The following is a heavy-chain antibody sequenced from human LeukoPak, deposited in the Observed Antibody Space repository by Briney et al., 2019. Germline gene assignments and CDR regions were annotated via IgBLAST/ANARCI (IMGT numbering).Heavy chain of an antibody. D-gene: IGHD3-22*01. V-gene: IGHV3-23*01. CDR2: ISGSGGST. CDR3: AKGDHSSGYSSDY. Sequence: AGGSLRLSCAASGFTFSSYAMSWVRQAPGKGLEWVSAISGSGGSTYYADSVKGRFTISRDNSKNTLYLQMNSLRAEDTAVYYCAKGDHSSGYSSDYWGQGTLVTVSS. CDR1: GFTFSSYA. J-gene: IGHJ4*02.